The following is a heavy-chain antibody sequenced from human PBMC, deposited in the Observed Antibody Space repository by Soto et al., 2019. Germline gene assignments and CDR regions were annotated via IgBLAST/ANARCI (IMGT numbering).Heavy chain of an antibody. CDR2: LYSSGNT. D-gene: IGHD6-19*01. CDR1: GASISAYA. J-gene: IGHJ4*02. V-gene: IGHV4-4*07. Sequence: QVQLQESGPGLVKPSETLSLTCTVSGASISAYAWSWIRQPAGKGLEWIGRLYSSGNTNYNPSFNRRHTMSPDTSQNQFSQKLSSVTAADTAVYYLARGPYSSGWYVVDYWGQGTMVTFSS. CDR3: ARGPYSSGWYVVDY.